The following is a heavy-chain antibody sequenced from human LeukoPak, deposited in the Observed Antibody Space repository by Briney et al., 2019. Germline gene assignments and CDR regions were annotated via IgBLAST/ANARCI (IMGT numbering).Heavy chain of an antibody. Sequence: PSETLSLTCTVSGGSISSYYWSWIRQPAGKGLKWIGRIYTSGSTNYNPSLKSRVTMSVDTSKNQFSLKLSSVTAADTAVYYCARDHNGITGTTRWFDPWGQGTLVTVSS. V-gene: IGHV4-4*07. CDR1: GGSISSYY. D-gene: IGHD1-7*01. CDR3: ARDHNGITGTTRWFDP. CDR2: IYTSGST. J-gene: IGHJ5*02.